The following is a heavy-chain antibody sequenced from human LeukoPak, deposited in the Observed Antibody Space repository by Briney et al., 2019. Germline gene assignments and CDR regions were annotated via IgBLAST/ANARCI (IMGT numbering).Heavy chain of an antibody. CDR3: ARSPRVAAAGTVDWFDP. Sequence: PSETLSLTCTVSGGSISSFYWSWIRQPPGKGLEWIGYIYSSGNTKYNPSLKSRVTMSVDTSKNQFSLKVSSVTAADTAVYYCARSPRVAAAGTVDWFDPWGQGTLVTVSS. D-gene: IGHD6-13*01. V-gene: IGHV4-59*01. CDR1: GGSISSFY. CDR2: IYSSGNT. J-gene: IGHJ5*02.